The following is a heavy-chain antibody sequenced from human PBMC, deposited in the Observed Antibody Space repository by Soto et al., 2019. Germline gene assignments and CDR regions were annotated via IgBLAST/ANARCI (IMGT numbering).Heavy chain of an antibody. CDR3: AREYSSGWYFDFDY. J-gene: IGHJ4*02. CDR1: GFTFSSYA. D-gene: IGHD6-19*01. Sequence: GGSLRLSCAASGFTFSSYAMHWVRQAPGKGLEWVAVISYDGSNKYYADSVKGRFTISRDNSKNTLYLQMNSLRAEDTAVYYCAREYSSGWYFDFDYWGQGTLVTV. CDR2: ISYDGSNK. V-gene: IGHV3-30-3*01.